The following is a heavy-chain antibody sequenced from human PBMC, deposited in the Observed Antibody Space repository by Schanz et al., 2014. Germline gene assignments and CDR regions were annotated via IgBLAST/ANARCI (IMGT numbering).Heavy chain of an antibody. CDR3: AKIERNED. Sequence: VHLLESGGGLVQPGGSLRLSCSASGFTFSIYAMHWVRQAPGKGLEYVSAISHDGYSTYYADSVKGRFTISRDNSKNTLYLQMNSLRAEDTAVYFCAKIERNEDWGQGTLVTVSS. J-gene: IGHJ4*02. V-gene: IGHV3-64*04. D-gene: IGHD1-1*01. CDR2: ISHDGYST. CDR1: GFTFSIYA.